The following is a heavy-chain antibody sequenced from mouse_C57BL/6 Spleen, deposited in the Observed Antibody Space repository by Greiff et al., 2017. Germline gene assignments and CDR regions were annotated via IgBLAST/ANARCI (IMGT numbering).Heavy chain of an antibody. J-gene: IGHJ4*01. CDR1: GYTFTSYW. V-gene: IGHV1-50*01. CDR3: ARSGTEAMDY. CDR2: IDPSDSYT. Sequence: QVQLQQPGAELVKPGASVKLSCKASGYTFTSYWMQWVKQRPGQGLEWIGEIDPSDSYTNYNQKFKGKATLTVDTSSSTAYMQLSSLTSEDSAVDYCARSGTEAMDYWGQGTSVTVSS. D-gene: IGHD4-1*01.